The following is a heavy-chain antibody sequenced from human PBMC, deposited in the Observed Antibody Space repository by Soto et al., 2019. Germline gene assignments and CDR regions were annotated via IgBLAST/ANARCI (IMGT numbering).Heavy chain of an antibody. CDR3: ARDRVDYDILTGYYPYCCMDV. J-gene: IGHJ6*02. Sequence: PSETLSLTCAVSGGSISSSNWWSWVRQPPGKGLEWIGEIYHSGSTNYNPSLKSRVTISVDKSKNQFSLKLSSVTAADTAVYYCARDRVDYDILTGYYPYCCMDVWRQRTTVTVSS. V-gene: IGHV4-4*02. D-gene: IGHD3-9*01. CDR2: IYHSGST. CDR1: GGSISSSNW.